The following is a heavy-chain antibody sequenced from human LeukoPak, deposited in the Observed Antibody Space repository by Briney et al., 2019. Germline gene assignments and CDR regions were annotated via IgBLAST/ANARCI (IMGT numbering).Heavy chain of an antibody. J-gene: IGHJ4*02. Sequence: GGSLRLSCAASGFTFSSYAMSWVRQAPGKGLEWVSAISGSGGSTYYADSVKGRFTISRDNSKNTLYLQMNGLRAEDTAVYYCARNDDYSNYIDYWGQGTLVTVSS. D-gene: IGHD4-11*01. V-gene: IGHV3-23*01. CDR1: GFTFSSYA. CDR3: ARNDDYSNYIDY. CDR2: ISGSGGST.